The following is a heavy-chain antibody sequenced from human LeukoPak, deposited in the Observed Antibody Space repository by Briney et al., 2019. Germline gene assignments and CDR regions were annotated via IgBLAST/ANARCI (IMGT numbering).Heavy chain of an antibody. V-gene: IGHV4-59*01. Sequence: SETLSLTCTVSGGSISSYYWSWIRQPPRKGLEWIGYIYYSGSTNYNPSLKSRVTISVDTSKNQFSLKLSSVTAADTAVYYCARLSSGWYDGGINIDYWGQGTLVTVSS. CDR3: ARLSSGWYDGGINIDY. J-gene: IGHJ4*02. CDR2: IYYSGST. D-gene: IGHD6-19*01. CDR1: GGSISSYY.